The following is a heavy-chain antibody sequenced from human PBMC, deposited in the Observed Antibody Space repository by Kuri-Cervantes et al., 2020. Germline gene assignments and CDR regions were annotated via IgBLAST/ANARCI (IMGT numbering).Heavy chain of an antibody. V-gene: IGHV3-21*01. D-gene: IGHD3-22*01. J-gene: IGHJ4*02. CDR3: ARDRTDGDSSGYQRFDY. Sequence: GGSLRLSCAASGFTFSSYSMNWVRQAPGKGLEWVSSISSSSSYIYYADSVKGRFTISRDYAKNSLYLQMNSLRDEDTAVYYCARDRTDGDSSGYQRFDYWGRGTLVTVSS. CDR2: ISSSSSYI. CDR1: GFTFSSYS.